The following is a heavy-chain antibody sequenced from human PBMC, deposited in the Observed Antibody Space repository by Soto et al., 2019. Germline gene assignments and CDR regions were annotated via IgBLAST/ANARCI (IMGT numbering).Heavy chain of an antibody. V-gene: IGHV3-74*01. Sequence: EVRLVESGGGLVQPGGSLKLSCAASGFTFSSYWMHWVRQAPGKGLVWVSRVSGDGLSTNYADFVKGRFTISRDNAKNTLYLQMNSLRAEDTAVYYCTPIDYYISGWGQGTLVTVSS. CDR1: GFTFSSYW. CDR2: VSGDGLST. D-gene: IGHD3-9*01. CDR3: TPIDYYISG. J-gene: IGHJ4*02.